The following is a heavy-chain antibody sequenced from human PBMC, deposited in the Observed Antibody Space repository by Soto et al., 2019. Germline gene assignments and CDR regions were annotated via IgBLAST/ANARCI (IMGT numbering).Heavy chain of an antibody. CDR2: ISYDGSNK. CDR1: GFTFSSYG. V-gene: IGHV3-30*18. J-gene: IGHJ4*02. D-gene: IGHD6-13*01. CDR3: PKVPWAADFR. Sequence: QVQLVESGGGVVQPGRSLRLSCAASGFTFSSYGMHWVRQAPGKGLEWVAVISYDGSNKYYADSVKGRFTISRDNSKNTLYLQMNSLRAEDTAVYYCPKVPWAADFRWGQGTLVTVSS.